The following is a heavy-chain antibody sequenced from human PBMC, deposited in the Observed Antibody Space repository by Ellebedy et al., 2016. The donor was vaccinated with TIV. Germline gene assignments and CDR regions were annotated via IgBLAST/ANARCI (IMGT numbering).Heavy chain of an antibody. J-gene: IGHJ5*02. V-gene: IGHV3-7*01. Sequence: GESLKTSCAASGFNFRSYWMTWVRQAPGKGLEWVAKIRQEGDEIYYVESVKGRFTISRDNAKNSLFLQMNSLRVDDTAVYYCARRASYGDYAVQVNPWFDPWGQGTLVTVSS. CDR1: GFNFRSYW. CDR2: IRQEGDEI. D-gene: IGHD4-17*01. CDR3: ARRASYGDYAVQVNPWFDP.